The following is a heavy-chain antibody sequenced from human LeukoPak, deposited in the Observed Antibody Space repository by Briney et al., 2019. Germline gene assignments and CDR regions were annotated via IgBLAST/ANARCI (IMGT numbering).Heavy chain of an antibody. CDR2: ISGSGGST. CDR1: GFTFSSYA. J-gene: IGHJ4*02. Sequence: PGGSLRLSCAASGFTFSSYAMSWVRQAPGKGLEWVSAISGSGGSTYYADSVKGRFTISGDNSKDTLYLQMNSLRAEDTAVYYCAKDSTPTGGVWWGQGTLVTVSS. D-gene: IGHD3-16*01. CDR3: AKDSTPTGGVW. V-gene: IGHV3-23*01.